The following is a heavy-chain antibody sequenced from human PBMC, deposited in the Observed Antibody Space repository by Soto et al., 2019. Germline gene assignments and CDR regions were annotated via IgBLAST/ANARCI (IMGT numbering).Heavy chain of an antibody. CDR3: AKDFEIMITFGGVIARGAFDI. CDR1: WFNLFNLC. D-gene: IGHD3-16*02. V-gene: IGHV3-23*01. Sequence: GFHRHPCGASWFNLFNLCVSRVRQATREGLEGGSAISGSGGSTYYADSVKGRFTISRDNSKNTLYLQMNSLRAEDTAVYYCAKDFEIMITFGGVIARGAFDIWGQGTMVTVSS. J-gene: IGHJ3*02. CDR2: ISGSGGST.